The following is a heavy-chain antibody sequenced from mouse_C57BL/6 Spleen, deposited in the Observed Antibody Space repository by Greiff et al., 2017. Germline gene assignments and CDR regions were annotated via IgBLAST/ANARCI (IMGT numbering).Heavy chain of an antibody. CDR3: ARDGSYYSFAY. V-gene: IGHV3-6*01. CDR2: ISYDGSN. J-gene: IGHJ3*01. D-gene: IGHD2-10*01. CDR1: GYSITSGYY. Sequence: VQLKQSGPGLVKPSQSLSLTCSVTGYSITSGYYWNWIRQFPGKKLEWMGYISYDGSNNYNQSLKNRISITRDTSKNQFFLKLNSVTTEDTATYYCARDGSYYSFAYGGQGTLVTVSA.